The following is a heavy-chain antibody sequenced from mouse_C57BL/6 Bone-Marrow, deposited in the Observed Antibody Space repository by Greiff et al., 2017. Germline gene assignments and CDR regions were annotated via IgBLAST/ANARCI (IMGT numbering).Heavy chain of an antibody. V-gene: IGHV5-12*01. CDR3: ARHDCRCFDV. CDR2: ISTGGGST. Sequence: EVKLMESGGGLVQPGGSLKLSCAASGFTFSDYYMYWVRQTPEKRLEWVAYISTGGGSTYYPDTVKGRFTISRDNAKNTLYLQMSRLKAEDTAMYYCARHDCRCFDVWGTGTTVTVSS. CDR1: GFTFSDYY. J-gene: IGHJ1*03. D-gene: IGHD2-4*01.